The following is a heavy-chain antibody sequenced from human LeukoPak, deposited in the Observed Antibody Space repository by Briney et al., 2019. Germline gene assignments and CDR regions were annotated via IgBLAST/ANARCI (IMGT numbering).Heavy chain of an antibody. J-gene: IGHJ6*02. CDR3: AKDVGYYDSSGSESYGMDV. V-gene: IGHV3-30*18. D-gene: IGHD3-22*01. CDR2: ISYDGSNK. Sequence: HPGGSLRLSCAASGFTFSSYGMHWVRQAPGKGLEWVAVISYDGSNKYYADSVKGRFTISRDNSKNTLYLQMNSLRAEDTAVYYCAKDVGYYDSSGSESYGMDVWGQGTTVTVSS. CDR1: GFTFSSYG.